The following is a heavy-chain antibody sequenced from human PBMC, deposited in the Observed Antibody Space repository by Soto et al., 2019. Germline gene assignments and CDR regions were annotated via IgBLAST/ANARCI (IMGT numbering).Heavy chain of an antibody. V-gene: IGHV1-8*02. J-gene: IGHJ4*02. D-gene: IGHD2-21*02. CDR2: MNPNSGDT. CDR3: ARWYGGNSGDY. CDR1: GYTFTSYG. Sequence: ASVKVSCKASGYTFTSYGISWVRQAPGQGPEWMGWMNPNSGDTHYAQTFQGRVTMTRNTSISTAYMELSSLRSEDTAMYYCARWYGGNSGDYWGQRTLVTVSS.